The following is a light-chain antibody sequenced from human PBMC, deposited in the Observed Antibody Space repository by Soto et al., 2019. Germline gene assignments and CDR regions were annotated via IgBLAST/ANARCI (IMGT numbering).Light chain of an antibody. CDR2: KTN. CDR1: SYNVGKNL. CDR3: AAWDDSLSAWV. Sequence: QSVLTQPPSASGTPGQRVTMSCSGGSYNVGKNLVYWYQQRPGTAPKLIIFKTNQRPSGVPDRFSGSNSGSSASLAISGLRSEDEADYFCAAWDDSLSAWVFGGGTKLTVL. V-gene: IGLV1-47*01. J-gene: IGLJ3*02.